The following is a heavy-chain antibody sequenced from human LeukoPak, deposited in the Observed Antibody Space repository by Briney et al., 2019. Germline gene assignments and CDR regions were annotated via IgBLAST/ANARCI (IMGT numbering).Heavy chain of an antibody. J-gene: IGHJ4*02. CDR1: GLTFSNYW. Sequence: PGGSLRLSCAASGLTFSNYWTFWVRHVPGKGVVWVSRINSDGSSTNYADFVKGRFTISRDNAKHTLYLQMNSLRAEDTAVYYCAASGVPASSGRIGYWGQGTLVTASS. D-gene: IGHD2-2*01. CDR3: AASGVPASSGRIGY. V-gene: IGHV3-74*01. CDR2: INSDGSST.